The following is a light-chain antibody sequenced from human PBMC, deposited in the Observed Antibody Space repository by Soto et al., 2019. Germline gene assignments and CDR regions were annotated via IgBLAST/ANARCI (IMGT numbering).Light chain of an antibody. Sequence: ETVLTQSPGTLSLTPGERATLSCRASQSVSSNYLAWYQQKPGQAPRLLIYGASTRATGIPDRFSCSGSGTDFTLTISRLEPEDFAVYFYQQFGRSPSSWTFGQGTKVEIK. J-gene: IGKJ1*01. V-gene: IGKV3-20*01. CDR1: QSVSSNY. CDR2: GAS. CDR3: QQFGRSPSSWT.